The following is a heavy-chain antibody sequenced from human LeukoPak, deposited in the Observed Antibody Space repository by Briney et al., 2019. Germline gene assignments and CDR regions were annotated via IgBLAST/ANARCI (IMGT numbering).Heavy chain of an antibody. V-gene: IGHV4-34*01. CDR1: GGSFSGYY. J-gene: IGHJ4*02. Sequence: SETLSLTCAVYGGSFSGYYWSWIRQPPGKGLEWIGEINHSGSTNYNPSLKNRVTISVDTSKNQFSLKLSSVTAADTAVYYCARGRTIWFGKTYYFDYWGQGTLVTVSS. CDR2: INHSGST. D-gene: IGHD3-10*01. CDR3: ARGRTIWFGKTYYFDY.